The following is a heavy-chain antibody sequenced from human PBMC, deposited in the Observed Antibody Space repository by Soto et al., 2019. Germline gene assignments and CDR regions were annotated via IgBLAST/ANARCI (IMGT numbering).Heavy chain of an antibody. J-gene: IGHJ4*01. D-gene: IGHD3-16*02. CDR2: VHHIGTT. Sequence: QVQLQESGPGLVKPSGTLSLTCAVSGGSVNTDYWWSCVRQPPGKGLEWIGEVHHIGTTNYIQSQSSRLIMSVDKTVPQVARELTSVADADTAVFCCSKGVDYRWVLWGHGTLVTGYS. V-gene: IGHV4-4*01. CDR1: GGSVNTDYW. CDR3: SKGVDYRWVL.